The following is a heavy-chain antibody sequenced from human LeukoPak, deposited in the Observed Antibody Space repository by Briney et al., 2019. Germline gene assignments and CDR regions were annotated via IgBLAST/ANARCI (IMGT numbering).Heavy chain of an antibody. CDR2: IRYDGSNK. V-gene: IGHV3-30*02. Sequence: GGSLRLSCAASGFTFSSYSMNWVRQAPGKGLEWVAFIRYDGSNKYYADSVKGRFTISRDNSKNTLYLQMNSLRAEDTAVYYCAKGQFSSSWYVFDYWGQGTLVTVSS. D-gene: IGHD6-13*01. CDR1: GFTFSSYS. J-gene: IGHJ4*02. CDR3: AKGQFSSSWYVFDY.